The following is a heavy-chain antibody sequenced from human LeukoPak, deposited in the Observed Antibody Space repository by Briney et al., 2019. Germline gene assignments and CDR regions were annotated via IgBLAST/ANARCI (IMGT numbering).Heavy chain of an antibody. J-gene: IGHJ4*02. CDR3: VKVSDDY. Sequence: GGSLRLSCAASGFTFSSYAMHWVRQAPGKGLEWVAVISYDGSNKYYAGSVKGRFTISRDNSKNTLYLQMSSLRAEDTAVYYCVKVSDDYWGQGTLVTGPS. V-gene: IGHV3-30*14. CDR2: ISYDGSNK. CDR1: GFTFSSYA.